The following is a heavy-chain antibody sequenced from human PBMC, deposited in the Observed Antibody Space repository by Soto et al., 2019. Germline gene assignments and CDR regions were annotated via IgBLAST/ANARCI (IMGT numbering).Heavy chain of an antibody. Sequence: QLQLQESGSGLVKPSQTLSLTCAVSGGSISSGGYSWSWIRQPPGKGLEWIGYIYHSGSTYYNPSLNSRVTISVDRSKNQFSLKLSSVTAADTAVYYCVSGGGYSPTVLGYWGQGTLVTVSS. J-gene: IGHJ4*02. V-gene: IGHV4-30-2*01. D-gene: IGHD5-18*01. CDR3: VSGGGYSPTVLGY. CDR2: IYHSGST. CDR1: GGSISSGGYS.